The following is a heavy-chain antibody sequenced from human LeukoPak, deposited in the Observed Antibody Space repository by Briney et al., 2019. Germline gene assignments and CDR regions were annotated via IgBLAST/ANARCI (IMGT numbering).Heavy chain of an antibody. V-gene: IGHV1-8*01. D-gene: IGHD3-16*02. CDR3: ARGIMITFGGVIVPDY. CDR2: MNPNSGNT. Sequence: GASVMVSCKASGYTFTSYDINWVRQATGQGLEWMGWMNPNSGNTGYAQKFQGRVTMTRNTSISTAYMELSSLRSEDTAVYYCARGIMITFGGVIVPDYWGQGTLVTVSS. J-gene: IGHJ4*02. CDR1: GYTFTSYD.